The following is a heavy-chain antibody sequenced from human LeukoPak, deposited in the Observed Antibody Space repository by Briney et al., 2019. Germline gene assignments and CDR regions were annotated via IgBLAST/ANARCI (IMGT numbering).Heavy chain of an antibody. Sequence: GGSLRLSCAASGFTFSSYAMHWVRQAPGKGLEYVSAISSNGGSTYYANSVKGRFTISRDNSKNTLYLQMNSLRAEDTAVYYCAKEMGYYGSGSHGAYWGQGTLVTVSS. CDR2: ISSNGGST. CDR3: AKEMGYYGSGSHGAY. V-gene: IGHV3-64*01. CDR1: GFTFSSYA. J-gene: IGHJ4*02. D-gene: IGHD3-10*01.